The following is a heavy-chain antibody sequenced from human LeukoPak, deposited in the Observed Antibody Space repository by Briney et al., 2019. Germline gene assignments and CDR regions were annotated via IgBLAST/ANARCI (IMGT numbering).Heavy chain of an antibody. CDR3: ARGSRIAAAGTSFDY. CDR1: GFTFSSYA. J-gene: IGHJ4*02. V-gene: IGHV3-30-3*01. Sequence: GRSLRLSCAASGFTFSSYAIHWVRQAPGKGLEWVAVISYDGSNKYYADSVKGRFTISRDNSKNTLYLQMNSLRAEDTAVYYCARGSRIAAAGTSFDYWGQGTLVTVSS. CDR2: ISYDGSNK. D-gene: IGHD6-13*01.